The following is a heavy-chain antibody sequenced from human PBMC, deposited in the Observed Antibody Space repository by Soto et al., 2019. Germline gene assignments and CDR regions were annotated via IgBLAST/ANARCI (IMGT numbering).Heavy chain of an antibody. Sequence: GASVKVSCKASGGTFSSYAISWVRQAPGQGLEWMGGIIPIFGTANYAQKFQGRVTITADESTSTAYMELSSLRSEDTAVYYCARVAEMATTYYFDYWGQGTLVTVYS. CDR1: GGTFSSYA. V-gene: IGHV1-69*13. CDR3: ARVAEMATTYYFDY. D-gene: IGHD5-12*01. CDR2: IIPIFGTA. J-gene: IGHJ4*02.